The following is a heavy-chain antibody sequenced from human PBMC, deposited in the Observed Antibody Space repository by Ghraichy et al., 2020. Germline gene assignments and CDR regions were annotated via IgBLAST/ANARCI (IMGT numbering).Heavy chain of an antibody. CDR2: IYYTGST. CDR1: GGSISSGSYC. CDR3: ARGRDSSAWYLFDY. V-gene: IGHV4-61*03. J-gene: IGHJ4*02. Sequence: SETLSLTCTVSGGSISSGSYCWSWIRQPPGKRLGWIGYIYYTGSTNYTPSLKRRVAISVDTPKSHCSLKLSSVTAAETAVYYCARGRDSSAWYLFDYWGQGTLVTVSS. D-gene: IGHD6-19*01.